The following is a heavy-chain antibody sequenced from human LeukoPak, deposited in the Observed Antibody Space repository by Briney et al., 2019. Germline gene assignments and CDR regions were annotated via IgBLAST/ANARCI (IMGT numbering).Heavy chain of an antibody. CDR3: AKHLGELSLYRGRPYYYYGMDV. Sequence: GGSLRLSCAASGFTFSSYWMHWVRHAPGKGLVWVSRINTDGSSTSYADSVKGRFTISRDNSKNTLYLQMNSLRAEDTAVYYCAKHLGELSLYRGRPYYYYGMDVWGQGTTVTVSS. V-gene: IGHV3-74*01. CDR1: GFTFSSYW. J-gene: IGHJ6*02. D-gene: IGHD3-16*02. CDR2: INTDGSST.